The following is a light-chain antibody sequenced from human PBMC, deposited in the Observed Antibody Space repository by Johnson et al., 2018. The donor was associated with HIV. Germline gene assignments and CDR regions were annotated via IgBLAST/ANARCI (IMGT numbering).Light chain of an antibody. CDR1: SSNIGSNF. CDR3: GTWDSSLSAGGL. J-gene: IGLJ1*01. Sequence: HSVLTQPPSVSAAPGQRVTISCSGSSSNIGSNFVSWYQQLPGTAPKLLIYENNKRPSGIPDRFSGSKSGTSATLDITGLQTGDEADYYCGTWDSSLSAGGLFATGTQVTVL. V-gene: IGLV1-51*01. CDR2: ENN.